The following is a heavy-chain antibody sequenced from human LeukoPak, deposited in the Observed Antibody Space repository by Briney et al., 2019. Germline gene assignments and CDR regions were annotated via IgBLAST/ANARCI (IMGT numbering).Heavy chain of an antibody. V-gene: IGHV1-69*04. CDR2: IIPIFGIA. D-gene: IGHD3-22*01. J-gene: IGHJ4*02. Sequence: SVKVSCKASGGTFSSHAISWVRQAPGQGLEWMGRIIPIFGIANYAQKFQGRVTITADKSTSTAYMELSSLRSEDTAVYYCGASSYYYDSSGFIDYWGQGTLVTVSS. CDR3: GASSYYYDSSGFIDY. CDR1: GGTFSSHA.